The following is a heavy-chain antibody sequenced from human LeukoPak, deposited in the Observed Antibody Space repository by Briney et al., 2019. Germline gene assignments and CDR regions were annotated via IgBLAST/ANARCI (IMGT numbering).Heavy chain of an antibody. J-gene: IGHJ4*02. CDR3: ARNFYASSGYYLDDFYFDF. V-gene: IGHV4-39*07. Sequence: PSETLSLTCTVSGASITSDTYYWGWIRQPPGKGLEWIGSIYYSGSTYHSPSLKSRVTMSVDTSTNQFSLKLISVTAADTALYYCARNFYASSGYYLDDFYFDFWGQGTLVTVSS. CDR2: IYYSGST. CDR1: GASITSDTYY. D-gene: IGHD3-22*01.